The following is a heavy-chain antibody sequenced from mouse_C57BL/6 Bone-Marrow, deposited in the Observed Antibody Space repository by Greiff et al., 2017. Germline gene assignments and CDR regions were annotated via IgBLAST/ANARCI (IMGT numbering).Heavy chain of an antibody. Sequence: EVNVVESGAELVRPGASVKLSCTASGFNIKDYYMHWVKQRPEQGLAWIGRIGPEDGDTEYAPKFQGKATMTADTSSNTAYLQLSILTSEDTAVYYCTSYDYDGFADWGQGTLVTVSA. CDR1: GFNIKDYY. CDR3: TSYDYDGFAD. J-gene: IGHJ3*01. CDR2: IGPEDGDT. D-gene: IGHD2-4*01. V-gene: IGHV14-1*01.